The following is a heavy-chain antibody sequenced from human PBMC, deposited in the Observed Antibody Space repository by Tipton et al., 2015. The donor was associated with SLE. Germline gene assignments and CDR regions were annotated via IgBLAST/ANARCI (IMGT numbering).Heavy chain of an antibody. Sequence: TLSLTCTVSGGSISSSNYYWSWIRQPPGKGLEWIAYVYYSGITKYNPSLKSRVTISLDTSKKQFSLTVTSVTAADTAVYYCVRDVMGRTTTDRGTYQYYYYMDFWGKGTTVTVSS. D-gene: IGHD3-10*01. V-gene: IGHV4-61*01. CDR1: GGSISSSNYY. J-gene: IGHJ6*03. CDR3: VRDVMGRTTTDRGTYQYYYYMDF. CDR2: VYYSGIT.